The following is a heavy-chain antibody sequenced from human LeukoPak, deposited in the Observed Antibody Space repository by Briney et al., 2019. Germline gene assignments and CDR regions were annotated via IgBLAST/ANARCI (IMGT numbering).Heavy chain of an antibody. V-gene: IGHV3-11*04. CDR3: ARERSTWDY. J-gene: IGHJ4*02. CDR1: GFTFSDYY. Sequence: GGSLRLSCVGSGFTFSDYYMTWIRQAPGKGLEWVSYISNRGSTIYYADSVKGRFIISRDNSKNSLYLQMDSLRAEDTALYYCARERSTWDYWGQGTLVTVSS. CDR2: ISNRGSTI. D-gene: IGHD2-2*01.